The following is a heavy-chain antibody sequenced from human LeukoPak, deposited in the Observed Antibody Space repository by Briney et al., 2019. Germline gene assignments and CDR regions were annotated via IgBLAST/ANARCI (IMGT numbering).Heavy chain of an antibody. CDR1: GGSFSGYY. D-gene: IGHD5-12*01. CDR3: ARGGYIGDIVATIAFDY. V-gene: IGHV4-34*01. CDR2: INHSGST. J-gene: IGHJ4*02. Sequence: PSEPLSLTCAVYGGSFSGYYWSWIRQPPGKGLEWIGEINHSGSTNYNPSLKSRVTISVDTSKTQFSLKLSSVTAADTAVYYCARGGYIGDIVATIAFDYWGQGTLVTVSS.